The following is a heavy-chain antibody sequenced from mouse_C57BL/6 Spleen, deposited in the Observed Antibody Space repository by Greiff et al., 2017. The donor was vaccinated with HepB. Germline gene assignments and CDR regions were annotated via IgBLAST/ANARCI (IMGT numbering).Heavy chain of an antibody. D-gene: IGHD2-1*01. CDR3: ARRRREVRIYYGNYGWYFDV. CDR1: GFSLSTSGMG. V-gene: IGHV8-12*01. CDR2: IYWDDDK. J-gene: IGHJ1*03. Sequence: QVTLKESGPGILQSSQTLSLTCSFSGFSLSTSGMGVSWIRQPSGKGLEWLAHIYWDDDKRYNPSLKSRLTISKDTSRNQVFLKITSVDTADTATYYCARRRREVRIYYGNYGWYFDVWGTGTTGTVSS.